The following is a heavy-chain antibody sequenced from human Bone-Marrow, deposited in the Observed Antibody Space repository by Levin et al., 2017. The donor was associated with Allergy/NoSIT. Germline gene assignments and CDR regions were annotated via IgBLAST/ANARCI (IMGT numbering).Heavy chain of an antibody. CDR1: GGSVSSSDYC. CDR3: ARESRRSWEYYFYMDV. J-gene: IGHJ6*03. Sequence: SSQTLSLTCTVSGGSVSSSDYCWTWIRQHAGKGLEWIGYTCFSGSTFYNPSLMGRGSLSLDTFKNQFSLELTSVTAADAAVYFCARESRRSWEYYFYMDVWGTGTTVTVSS. D-gene: IGHD2/OR15-2a*01. CDR2: TCFSGST. V-gene: IGHV4-31*03.